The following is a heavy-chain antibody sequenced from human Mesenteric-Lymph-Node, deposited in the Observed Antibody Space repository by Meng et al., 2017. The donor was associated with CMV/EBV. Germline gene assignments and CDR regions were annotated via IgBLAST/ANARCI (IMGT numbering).Heavy chain of an antibody. Sequence: RFSFSNSGVAVAWIRQPPGKALEWLALIYWDDDKRYSPSLKNRLTITEDTSKNQVVLTMTNMDPVDTATYYCARRLRSSNWYYFDYWGQGTLVTVSS. CDR1: RFSFSNSGVA. J-gene: IGHJ4*02. CDR2: IYWDDDK. CDR3: ARRLRSSNWYYFDY. D-gene: IGHD6-13*01. V-gene: IGHV2-5*02.